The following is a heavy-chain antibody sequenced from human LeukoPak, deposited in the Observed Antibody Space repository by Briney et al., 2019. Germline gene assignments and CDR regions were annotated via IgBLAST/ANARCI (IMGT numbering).Heavy chain of an antibody. J-gene: IGHJ5*02. D-gene: IGHD2-2*01. Sequence: GGSLRLSCAASGFTFSNYAMSWVRQAPGKGLEWVSSISSSSSSKYYADSVKGRFTISRDDAKDSLYLQMNSLRSEDTAVYYCARDPYSGYCSSTSCSNWFDPWGQGTLVTVSS. CDR2: ISSSSSSK. CDR3: ARDPYSGYCSSTSCSNWFDP. V-gene: IGHV3-21*01. CDR1: GFTFSNYA.